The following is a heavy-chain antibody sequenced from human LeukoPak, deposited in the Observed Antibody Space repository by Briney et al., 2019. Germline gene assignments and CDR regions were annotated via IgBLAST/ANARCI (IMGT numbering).Heavy chain of an antibody. V-gene: IGHV4-59*12. CDR3: ARVGQGDLYFGESTGSGDYFDY. J-gene: IGHJ4*02. D-gene: IGHD3-10*01. Sequence: SETLSLTCTVSGGSISNYSWSWIRKPPGKGLEWIGYIYYSGTTHYNSFLKSRVTMSVDTSKNQFSLRLSSVTAADTAVYYCARVGQGDLYFGESTGSGDYFDYWGQGTLVTVSS. CDR1: GGSISNYS. CDR2: IYYSGTT.